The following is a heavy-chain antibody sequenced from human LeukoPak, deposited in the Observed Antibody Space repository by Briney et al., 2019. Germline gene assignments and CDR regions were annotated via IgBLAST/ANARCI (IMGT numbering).Heavy chain of an antibody. CDR2: ISSSSSYI. V-gene: IGHV3-21*04. Sequence: GGSLRLSCAASGFTFSSYSMNWVRQAPGKGLEWVSSISSSSSYIYYADSVKGRFTISRDNAENSLYLQMNSLRAEDTAVYYCARGAHERYCSSTSCYDFDYWGQGTLVTVSS. CDR3: ARGAHERYCSSTSCYDFDY. J-gene: IGHJ4*02. D-gene: IGHD2-2*01. CDR1: GFTFSSYS.